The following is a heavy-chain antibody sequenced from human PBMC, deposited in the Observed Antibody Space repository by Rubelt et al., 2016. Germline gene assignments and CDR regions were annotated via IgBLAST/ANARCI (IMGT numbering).Heavy chain of an antibody. J-gene: IGHJ4*02. CDR2: ISAYNGNT. D-gene: IGHD1-7*01. CDR1: GYTFTSYG. V-gene: IGHV1-18*01. CDR3: ARDLPPFRRYNWNFPLDY. Sequence: QVQLVQSGAEVKKPGASVKVSCKASGYTFTSYGISWVRQAPGQGLEWMGWISAYNGNTNYAQKLQGSVTMTTATSTSTAYMELRSLRSDDTAVYYCARDLPPFRRYNWNFPLDYWGQGTLVTVSS.